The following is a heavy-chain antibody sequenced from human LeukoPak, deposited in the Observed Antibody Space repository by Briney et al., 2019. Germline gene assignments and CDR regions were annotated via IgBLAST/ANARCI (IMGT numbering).Heavy chain of an antibody. D-gene: IGHD6-13*01. J-gene: IGHJ6*03. CDR3: ARQWYSSSWHHYYYYMDV. CDR1: GGSISSYY. V-gene: IGHV4-4*09. Sequence: SETLSLTCTVSGGSISSYYWSWIRQPPGKGLEWIGYIYTSGSTNYNPSLKSRVTISVDTSKNQFSLKLSSVTAADTAVYYCARQWYSSSWHHYYYYMDVWGKGTTVAVSS. CDR2: IYTSGST.